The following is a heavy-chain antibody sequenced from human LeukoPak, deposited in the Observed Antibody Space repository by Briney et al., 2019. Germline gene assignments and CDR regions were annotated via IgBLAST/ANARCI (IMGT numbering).Heavy chain of an antibody. J-gene: IGHJ4*02. Sequence: ASVKVSCKASGYTFTGYLIHWVRQAPGQGLEWMGWINPNSGGTNYAQKFQGRVTRTRDTSISTAYMELSRLTSDDTAVYYCAREYYSISDYWGQGALVTVSS. CDR1: GYTFTGYL. V-gene: IGHV1-2*02. CDR3: AREYYSISDY. CDR2: INPNSGGT. D-gene: IGHD2-21*01.